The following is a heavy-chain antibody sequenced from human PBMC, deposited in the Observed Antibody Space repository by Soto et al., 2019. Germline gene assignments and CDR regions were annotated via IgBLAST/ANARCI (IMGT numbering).Heavy chain of an antibody. CDR3: ASSGEYSSSSVFDY. CDR2: IISILGIA. Sequence: QVQLVQSGAEVKKPGSSVKVSCKASGGTFSSYTISWVRQAPGQGLEWMGRIISILGIANYAQKFQGRVTITADKSTSTAYMELSSLRSEDTAVYYCASSGEYSSSSVFDYWGQGTLVTVSS. V-gene: IGHV1-69*02. D-gene: IGHD6-6*01. J-gene: IGHJ4*02. CDR1: GGTFSSYT.